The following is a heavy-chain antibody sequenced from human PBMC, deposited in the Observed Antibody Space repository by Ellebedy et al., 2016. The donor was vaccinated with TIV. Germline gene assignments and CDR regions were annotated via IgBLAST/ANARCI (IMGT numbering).Heavy chain of an antibody. CDR1: GDSISSNY. D-gene: IGHD5-12*01. Sequence: MPSETLSPTCTVSGDSISSNYWSWIRQPPGKGLDWMGYINYSGSTNYNPSLKSRVSISVDTSKNQFSLKLNSVTAADTAVYFRARVGTPKSGDERHDASDIWGQGTMVTVSS. CDR2: INYSGST. J-gene: IGHJ3*02. V-gene: IGHV4-59*01. CDR3: ARVGTPKSGDERHDASDI.